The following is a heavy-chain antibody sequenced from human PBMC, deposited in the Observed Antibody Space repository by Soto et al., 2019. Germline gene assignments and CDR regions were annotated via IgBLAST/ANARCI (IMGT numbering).Heavy chain of an antibody. J-gene: IGHJ4*02. V-gene: IGHV1-69*02. CDR3: ALVGSGSYYR. CDR1: GGTFSSYT. CDR2: IIPILGIA. D-gene: IGHD3-10*01. Sequence: QVQLVQSGAEVKKPGSSVKVYCKASGGTFSSYTISWVRQAPGQGLEWMGRIIPILGIANYAQKFQGRVTITADKSTSTAYMDLSSLRSEDTAVYYCALVGSGSYYRWGQGTLVTVSS.